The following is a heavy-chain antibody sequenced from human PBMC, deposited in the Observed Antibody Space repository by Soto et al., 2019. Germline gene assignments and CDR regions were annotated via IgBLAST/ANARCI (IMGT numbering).Heavy chain of an antibody. CDR2: INTGNGNT. CDR1: GCTFTSYA. D-gene: IGHD6-19*01. Sequence: ASGKVSCKGCGCTFTSYAMHLLRRSNGQRLEWMGWINTGNGNTIYSQKFQGRVTITRDTSASTAYMELSSLRSEDTAVYYCARDPGGGSGWHFDYWGQGTLVTVSS. CDR3: ARDPGGGSGWHFDY. J-gene: IGHJ4*02. V-gene: IGHV1-3*04.